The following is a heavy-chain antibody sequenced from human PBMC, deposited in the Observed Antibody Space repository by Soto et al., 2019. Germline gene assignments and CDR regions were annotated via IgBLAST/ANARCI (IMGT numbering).Heavy chain of an antibody. CDR3: ARHGFGSLHGLVDV. CDR2: IQYNGYS. V-gene: IGHV4-59*08. Sequence: QVQLQESGPGLVKPSETLSLTCTVSVGSITNYYCSWFRQPPGKGLEWIGYIQYNGYSAYNLSLKRRVTMSMDKSKTQFSLMLESVTATDTAVYYCARHGFGSLHGLVDVWGQGTTVIVSS. CDR1: VGSITNYY. J-gene: IGHJ6*02. D-gene: IGHD3-10*01.